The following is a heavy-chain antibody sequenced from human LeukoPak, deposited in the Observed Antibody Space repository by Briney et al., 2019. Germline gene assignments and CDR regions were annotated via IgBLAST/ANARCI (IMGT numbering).Heavy chain of an antibody. V-gene: IGHV4-39*07. Sequence: PSETLSLTCTVSGGSISSSSYYWGWIRQPPGKGLERIGSIYYSGSTYYNPSLKSRVTISVDTSKNQFSLKLSSVTAADTAVYYCAGYDFWSGCPEAWFDPWGQGTLVTVSS. D-gene: IGHD3-3*01. CDR1: GGSISSSSYY. J-gene: IGHJ5*02. CDR3: AGYDFWSGCPEAWFDP. CDR2: IYYSGST.